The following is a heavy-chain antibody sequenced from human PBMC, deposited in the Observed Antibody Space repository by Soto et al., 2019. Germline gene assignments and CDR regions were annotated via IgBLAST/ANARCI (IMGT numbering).Heavy chain of an antibody. J-gene: IGHJ3*02. CDR1: GFTFSSYG. D-gene: IGHD3-22*01. Sequence: GGSLRLSCAASGFTFSSYGMHWVRQAPGKGLEWVAVISYDGSNKYYADSVKGRFTISRDNSKNTLYLQMNSLRAENTAVYYCAKGYDSSGYADAFGIWGQGTMGTVS. CDR3: AKGYDSSGYADAFGI. V-gene: IGHV3-30*18. CDR2: ISYDGSNK.